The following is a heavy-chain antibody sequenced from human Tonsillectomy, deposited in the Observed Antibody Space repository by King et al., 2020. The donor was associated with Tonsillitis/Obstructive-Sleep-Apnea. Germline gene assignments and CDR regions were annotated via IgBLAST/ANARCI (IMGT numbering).Heavy chain of an antibody. CDR3: ARVTTRAFDY. CDR1: GGSISSYY. D-gene: IGHD1-1*01. Sequence: QLQESGPGLVKPSETLSLTCTVSGGSISSYYWTWIRQPPGKGLEWLGYMYYSGSTNYNPSLKSRITISVDTSKNQFSLNLSSVTAADTAVYYCARVTTRAFDYWGQGTLVTVS. CDR2: MYYSGST. J-gene: IGHJ4*02. V-gene: IGHV4-59*01.